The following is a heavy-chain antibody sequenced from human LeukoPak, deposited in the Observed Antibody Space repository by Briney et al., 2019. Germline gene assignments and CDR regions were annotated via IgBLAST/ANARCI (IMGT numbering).Heavy chain of an antibody. CDR3: ALGEAIFGVVIHHYYYYYMDV. D-gene: IGHD3-3*01. CDR2: INPNSGGT. Sequence: PGGSLRLSCAASGFTFSSYWMHWVRQAPGQGLEWMGRINPNSGGTNYAQKFQGRVTVTRDTSISTAYMELSRLRSDDTAVYYCALGEAIFGVVIHHYYYYYMDVWGKGTTVTVSS. J-gene: IGHJ6*03. V-gene: IGHV1-2*06. CDR1: GFTFSSYW.